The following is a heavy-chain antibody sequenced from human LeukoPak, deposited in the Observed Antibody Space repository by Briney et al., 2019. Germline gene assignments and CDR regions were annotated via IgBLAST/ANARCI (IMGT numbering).Heavy chain of an antibody. Sequence: PGGSLRLSCAASGFTFSSYWMSWVRQAPGKGLEWVANIKQDGSEKYYVDSVKGRFTISRDNAKNSLYLQMNSLRAGDTAVFYCARGPTPSYYYGSGSYYSLDYWGQGTLVTVSS. D-gene: IGHD3-10*01. J-gene: IGHJ4*02. CDR2: IKQDGSEK. V-gene: IGHV3-7*01. CDR3: ARGPTPSYYYGSGSYYSLDY. CDR1: GFTFSSYW.